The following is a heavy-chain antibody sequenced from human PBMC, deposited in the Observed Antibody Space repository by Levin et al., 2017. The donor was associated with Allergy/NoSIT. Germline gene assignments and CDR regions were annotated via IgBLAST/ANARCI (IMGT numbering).Heavy chain of an antibody. D-gene: IGHD4-17*01. CDR2: IYTSGST. Sequence: GSLRLSCTVSGGSISSYYWSWIRQPAGKGLEWIGRIYTSGSTNYNPSLKSRVTMSVDTSKNQFSLKLSSVTAADTAVYYCARELGNGDYVGYWGQGTLVTVSS. CDR1: GGSISSYY. J-gene: IGHJ4*02. V-gene: IGHV4-4*07. CDR3: ARELGNGDYVGY.